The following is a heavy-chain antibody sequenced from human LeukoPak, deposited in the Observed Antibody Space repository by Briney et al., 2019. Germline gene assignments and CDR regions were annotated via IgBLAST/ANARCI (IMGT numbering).Heavy chain of an antibody. Sequence: GGSLRLSCAASGFSFTNDWMTWVRQAPGKVLEWVSAIRGSGGSTYYADSVKGRFTISRDNSKNTLYLQLNSLRAEDTAVYYCAKDPDCTSGMCYTFFDYWGQGTLVTVSS. D-gene: IGHD2-8*01. CDR1: GFSFTNDW. CDR2: IRGSGGST. J-gene: IGHJ4*02. V-gene: IGHV3-23*01. CDR3: AKDPDCTSGMCYTFFDY.